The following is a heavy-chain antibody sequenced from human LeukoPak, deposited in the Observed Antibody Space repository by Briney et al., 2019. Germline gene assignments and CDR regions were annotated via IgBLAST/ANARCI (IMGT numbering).Heavy chain of an antibody. J-gene: IGHJ4*02. CDR1: GFTFSDCW. CDR2: INADEDRA. D-gene: IGHD3-9*01. CDR3: ARGSMPGTGLPFDY. V-gene: IGHV3-74*01. Sequence: GGSLRLSCAASGFTFSDCWMHWVRQAPGKGLVWVSHINADEDRAAYADSVKGRFTTSRDQSKNTVGLQMNSLRSEDTALYYCARGSMPGTGLPFDYWGQGTQVSVSS.